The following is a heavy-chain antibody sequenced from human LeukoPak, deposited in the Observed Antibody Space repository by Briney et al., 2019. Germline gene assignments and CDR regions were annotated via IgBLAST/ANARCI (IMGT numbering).Heavy chain of an antibody. V-gene: IGHV4-34*01. D-gene: IGHD1-14*01. Sequence: SETLSLTCAVYGGSFSGYYWSWIRQPPGKGLEWIGEINHSGSTNYNPSLESRVTISVDTSKNQFSLKLSSVTAADTAVYYCARPNRTRYYYYYMDVWGKGTTVTVSS. CDR1: GGSFSGYY. J-gene: IGHJ6*03. CDR2: INHSGST. CDR3: ARPNRTRYYYYYMDV.